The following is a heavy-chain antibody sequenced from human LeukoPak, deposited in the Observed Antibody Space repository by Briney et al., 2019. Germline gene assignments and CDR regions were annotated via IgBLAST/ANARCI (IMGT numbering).Heavy chain of an antibody. J-gene: IGHJ6*03. Sequence: PSETLSLTCTVSGGSISSGSYYWSWIRQPAGKGLEWIGRIYTSGSTNYNPSLKSRVTISVDTSKNQFSLKLSSVTAADTAVYYCARDQEGWWFGEFPNYYYYYMDVWGKGTTVTISS. D-gene: IGHD3-10*01. CDR2: IYTSGST. CDR1: GGSISSGSYY. V-gene: IGHV4-61*02. CDR3: ARDQEGWWFGEFPNYYYYYMDV.